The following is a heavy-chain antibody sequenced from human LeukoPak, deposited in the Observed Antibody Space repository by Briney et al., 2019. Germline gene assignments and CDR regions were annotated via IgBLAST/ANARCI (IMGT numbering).Heavy chain of an antibody. D-gene: IGHD4-23*01. J-gene: IGHJ4*02. V-gene: IGHV5-51*01. CDR1: GYSFTSNR. CDR3: ARLTAVVTFDY. CDR2: IYPSDSDT. Sequence: GESLKISCKGSGYSFTSNRIGWVRQMRGKGLEWMGVIYPSDSDTRYSPSFQGQVTISADKSISTAYLQWRSLKVSDSAMYYCARLTAVVTFDYWGQGTLVTVSS.